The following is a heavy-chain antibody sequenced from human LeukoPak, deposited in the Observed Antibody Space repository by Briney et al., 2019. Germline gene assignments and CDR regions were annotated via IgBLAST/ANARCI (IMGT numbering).Heavy chain of an antibody. CDR3: ARGIPRYCSGGSCYRPTPLDY. CDR1: GGSFSGYY. Sequence: SETLCLTCAVYGGSFSGYYWSWIRQPPGKGLEWIGEINNSGSTNYNPSPKSRVTISLDTSKIQFSLKLSSVTAADTAVYYCARGIPRYCSGGSCYRPTPLDYWGQGTLVTVSS. D-gene: IGHD2-15*01. J-gene: IGHJ4*02. CDR2: INNSGST. V-gene: IGHV4-34*01.